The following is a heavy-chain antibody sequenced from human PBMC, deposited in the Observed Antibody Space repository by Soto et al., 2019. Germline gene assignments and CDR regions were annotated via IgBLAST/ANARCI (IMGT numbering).Heavy chain of an antibody. J-gene: IGHJ2*01. Sequence: SETVSLTCTFSVRSISSGCYSWSWIRQPPGKGLEWIGYIYHSGTTYYNPYPKSRVSLSVDTSKNQFSLKLTSVTAADTAVYYCASCTADRGVYWYFNLWGGGTLVIVSS. CDR3: ASCTADRGVYWYFNL. V-gene: IGHV4-30-2*01. D-gene: IGHD2-15*01. CDR2: IYHSGTT. CDR1: VRSISSGCYS.